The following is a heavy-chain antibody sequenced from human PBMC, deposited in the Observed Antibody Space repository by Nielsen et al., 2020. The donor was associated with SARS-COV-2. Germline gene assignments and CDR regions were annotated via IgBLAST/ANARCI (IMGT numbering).Heavy chain of an antibody. CDR2: INHSVST. CDR1: GGSFSGYY. Sequence: SETLSLTCAVYGGSFSGYYWSWIRQPPGKGLEWIGEINHSVSTNYNPSLKSRVTISVDTSKNQFSLKLSSVTAADTAVYYCAREGIAAAEYYFDYWGQGTLVTVSS. CDR3: AREGIAAAEYYFDY. J-gene: IGHJ4*02. V-gene: IGHV4-34*01. D-gene: IGHD6-13*01.